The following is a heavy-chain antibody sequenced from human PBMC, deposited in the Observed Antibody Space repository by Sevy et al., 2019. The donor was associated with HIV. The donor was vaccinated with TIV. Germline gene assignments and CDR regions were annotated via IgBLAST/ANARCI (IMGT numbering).Heavy chain of an antibody. J-gene: IGHJ4*02. CDR3: ARINYLNYFDY. D-gene: IGHD1-7*01. CDR2: INPNSGGT. Sequence: ASVKVSCKASGYTFTGFNIHWLRHAPGQGLEWMGRINPNSGGTNYAQKFQGRVTVTWDTSINTAYLEMNRLRSDDTAVYYCARINYLNYFDYWGQGTLVTASS. CDR1: GYTFTGFN. V-gene: IGHV1-2*06.